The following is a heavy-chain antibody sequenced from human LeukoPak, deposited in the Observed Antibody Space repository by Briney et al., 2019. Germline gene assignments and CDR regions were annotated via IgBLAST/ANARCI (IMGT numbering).Heavy chain of an antibody. CDR3: ARHQSRGSYAFDY. V-gene: IGHV4-59*08. Sequence: SETLSLTCTVSGGSISGYYWSWTRQPPGKGLEWIGYIYYSGDTKYNPSLKSRVTISVDTSKNQFSLKLSSVTAAGTAVYYCARHQSRGSYAFDYWGQGALVTVSS. J-gene: IGHJ4*02. CDR1: GGSISGYY. CDR2: IYYSGDT. D-gene: IGHD1-26*01.